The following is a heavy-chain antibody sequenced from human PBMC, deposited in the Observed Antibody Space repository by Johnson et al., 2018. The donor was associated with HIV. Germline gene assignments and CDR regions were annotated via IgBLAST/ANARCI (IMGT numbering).Heavy chain of an antibody. Sequence: EVQLVESGGGLVQPGGSLRLSCAASGFTVSSNYMSWVRQAPGKGLEWVSVIYSGGSTYYADSVKGRVTISRDDSKNTLYLRLNSLRPEDSAVYYCAKDVSVVTPSGSFDIWGQGTRVTVSS. D-gene: IGHD4-23*01. V-gene: IGHV3-66*02. CDR1: GFTVSSNY. J-gene: IGHJ3*02. CDR3: AKDVSVVTPSGSFDI. CDR2: IYSGGST.